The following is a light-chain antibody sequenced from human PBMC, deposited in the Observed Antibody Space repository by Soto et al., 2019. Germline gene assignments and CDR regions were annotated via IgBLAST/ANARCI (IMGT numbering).Light chain of an antibody. J-gene: IGKJ1*01. V-gene: IGKV1-5*03. CDR2: KAS. CDR1: QSISSW. Sequence: DIQMTQSPSILSSSVLYIFTMTCLASQSISSWLAWYQQKPGKAPNLLIHKASHLESGVPSRFSGSGSGTEFTLTISSLQPGDFATYYCQHYNTYPWTFGQGTKVDIK. CDR3: QHYNTYPWT.